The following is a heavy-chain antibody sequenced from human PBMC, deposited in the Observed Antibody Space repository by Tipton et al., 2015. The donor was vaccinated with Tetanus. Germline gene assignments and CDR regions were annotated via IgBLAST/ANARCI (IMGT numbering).Heavy chain of an antibody. J-gene: IGHJ3*02. D-gene: IGHD5-18*01. CDR3: ATWIQLWLRRAFDI. Sequence: TLSLTCTVSGGSISSSSYYWGWIRQPPGKGLEWIGSIYYSGSTYYNPPLKSRVTISVDTSKNQFSLKLSSVTAADTAVYYCATWIQLWLRRAFDIWGQGTMVTVSS. CDR1: GGSISSSSYY. CDR2: IYYSGST. V-gene: IGHV4-39*01.